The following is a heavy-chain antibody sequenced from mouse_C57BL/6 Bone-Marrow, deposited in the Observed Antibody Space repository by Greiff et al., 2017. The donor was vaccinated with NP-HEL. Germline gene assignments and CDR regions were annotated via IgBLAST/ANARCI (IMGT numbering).Heavy chain of an antibody. Sequence: VKLMESGAELARPGASVKLSCKASGYTFTSYGISWVKQRTGQGLEWIGEIYPRSGNTYYNEKFKGKATLTADKSSSTAYMELRSLTSEDSAVYFCAREKGYYGSFDVWGTGTTVTVSS. CDR2: IYPRSGNT. CDR3: AREKGYYGSFDV. CDR1: GYTFTSYG. J-gene: IGHJ1*03. V-gene: IGHV1-81*01. D-gene: IGHD2-2*01.